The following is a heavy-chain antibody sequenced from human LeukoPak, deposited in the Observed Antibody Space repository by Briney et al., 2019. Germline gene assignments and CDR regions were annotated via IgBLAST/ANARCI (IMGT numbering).Heavy chain of an antibody. V-gene: IGHV3-30*04. D-gene: IGHD3-10*01. Sequence: PGRSLRLSCAASGFTFSSYAMHWVRQAPGKGLEWVAVISYDGSNKYYADSVKGRFTISRDNAKNTLYLQMNSLRAEDTAVYYCARVTYYYGSGSYRPTAVYYFDYWGQGTLVTVSS. CDR1: GFTFSSYA. CDR3: ARVTYYYGSGSYRPTAVYYFDY. J-gene: IGHJ4*02. CDR2: ISYDGSNK.